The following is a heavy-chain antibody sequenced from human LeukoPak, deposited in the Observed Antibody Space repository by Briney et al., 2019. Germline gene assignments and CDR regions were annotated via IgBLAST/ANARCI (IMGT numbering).Heavy chain of an antibody. CDR3: ARDSPFFPILTPFRTRSKHWFDP. Sequence: GSLRLSCAASGFTFSSYSMNWIRQPPGKGLEWIGSIYYSGSTYYNPSLKSRVTISVDTSKNQFSLKLSSVTAADTAVYYCARDSPFFPILTPFRTRSKHWFDPWGQGALVTVSS. CDR2: IYYSGST. CDR1: GFTFSSYS. D-gene: IGHD3-9*01. J-gene: IGHJ5*02. V-gene: IGHV4-39*02.